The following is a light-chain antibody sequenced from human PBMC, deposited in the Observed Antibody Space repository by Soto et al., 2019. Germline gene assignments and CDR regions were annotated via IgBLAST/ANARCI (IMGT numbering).Light chain of an antibody. CDR1: GSDVGTFNR. CDR3: SSYTSSSTYV. V-gene: IGLV2-18*02. CDR2: DVS. Sequence: QSALNQPASVSGSPGRAVAISRTGTGSDVGTFNRVSWYQQSPGTAPKLMIYDVSDRPSGVPDRFSGSKSGNTASLTISGLQAEDEADYYCSSYTSSSTYVFGTGTKVTVL. J-gene: IGLJ1*01.